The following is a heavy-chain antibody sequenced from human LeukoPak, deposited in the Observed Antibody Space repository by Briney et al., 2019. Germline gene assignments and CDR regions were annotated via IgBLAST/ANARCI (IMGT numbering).Heavy chain of an antibody. CDR1: GGSISSYY. Sequence: PSETLSLTCTVSGGSISSYYWSCIRQPPGKGLEWIGYIYYSGSTYYNPSLKSRVTISVDTSKNQFSLKLSSVTAADTAVYYFARESVAAAGAYYFDYWGQGTLVTVSS. J-gene: IGHJ4*02. CDR3: ARESVAAAGAYYFDY. CDR2: IYYSGST. D-gene: IGHD6-13*01. V-gene: IGHV4-59*12.